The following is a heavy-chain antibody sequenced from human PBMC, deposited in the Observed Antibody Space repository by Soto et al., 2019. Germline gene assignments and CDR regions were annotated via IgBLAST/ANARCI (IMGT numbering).Heavy chain of an antibody. V-gene: IGHV1-46*01. CDR2: IRPSAGST. J-gene: IGHJ4*02. CDR3: ATHSGY. CDR1: GCTFTSHY. Sequence: ASLKVSCKPSGCTFTSHYMHWVRQAPGQGLEWMGLIRPSAGSTSYAQSFQGRVTMTRHNSTSTGVMDLSSRRTEYTAKYYCATHSGYWGQGTLVTVSS. D-gene: IGHD3-10*01.